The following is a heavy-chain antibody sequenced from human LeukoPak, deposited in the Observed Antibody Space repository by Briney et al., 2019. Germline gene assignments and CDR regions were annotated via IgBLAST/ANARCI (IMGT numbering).Heavy chain of an antibody. CDR1: GYTFSGYY. J-gene: IGHJ4*02. CDR3: AREMTTVTTVGY. V-gene: IGHV1-2*02. Sequence: VASVKVSCKASGYTFSGYYMHWVRQAPGQGLEWMGWINPNSGGTNYAQKFQGRVTMTRDTSISTAYMELSRLRSDDTAVYYCAREMTTVTTVGYWGQGTLVTVSS. D-gene: IGHD4-17*01. CDR2: INPNSGGT.